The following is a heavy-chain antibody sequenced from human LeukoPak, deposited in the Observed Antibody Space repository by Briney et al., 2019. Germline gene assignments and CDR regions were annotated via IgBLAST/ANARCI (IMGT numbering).Heavy chain of an antibody. V-gene: IGHV3-66*01. Sequence: GGSLRLSCAASGFTVSSNCMSWVRQAPGKGLEWVPVIYSGGSTYYADSVKGRFTISRDNSKNTLYLQMNSLRAEDTAVYYCARDLTNSSGYYSDYWGQGTLVTVSS. CDR1: GFTVSSNC. D-gene: IGHD3-22*01. J-gene: IGHJ4*02. CDR2: IYSGGST. CDR3: ARDLTNSSGYYSDY.